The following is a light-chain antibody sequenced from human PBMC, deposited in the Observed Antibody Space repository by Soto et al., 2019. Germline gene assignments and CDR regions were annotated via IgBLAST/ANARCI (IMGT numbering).Light chain of an antibody. CDR3: QQSYSTPSIT. J-gene: IGKJ5*01. V-gene: IGKV1-39*01. CDR2: AAS. CDR1: HTISSN. Sequence: DIQMTQSPSSLSASVGDRVTITCRASHTISSNLNWYQQKPGKAPKLLIYAASNLQSGVPSRFSGSGSGTDFTLTISNLQPEDFATYYCQQSYSTPSITFGQGTRLEIK.